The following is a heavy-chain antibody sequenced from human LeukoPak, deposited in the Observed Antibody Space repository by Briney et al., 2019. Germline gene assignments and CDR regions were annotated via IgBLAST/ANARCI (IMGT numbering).Heavy chain of an antibody. Sequence: ASVKVSCKASGYTFTSYYMHWVRQAPGQGLEWMGRIIPILGIANYAQKFQGRVTITADKSTSTAYMELSSLRSEDTAVYYCARDREVVVVAAYGPPYGMDVWGQGTTVTVSS. J-gene: IGHJ6*02. CDR2: IIPILGIA. CDR3: ARDREVVVVAAYGPPYGMDV. CDR1: GYTFTSYY. V-gene: IGHV1-69*04. D-gene: IGHD2-15*01.